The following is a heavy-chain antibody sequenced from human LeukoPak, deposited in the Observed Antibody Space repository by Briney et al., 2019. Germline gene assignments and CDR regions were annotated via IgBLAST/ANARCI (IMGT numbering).Heavy chain of an antibody. CDR2: ISASGGST. D-gene: IGHD1-26*01. V-gene: IGHV3-23*01. CDR3: AKMWVRYFDY. J-gene: IGHJ4*02. CDR1: GFTFSSSA. Sequence: GGSLRLSCAASGFTFSSSAMSWVRQVPGKGLEWVSGISASGGSTYYADSVRGRFTISRDNSKNTLYLQMNSLRAEDTAVYYCAKMWVRYFDYWGQGTLVTVSS.